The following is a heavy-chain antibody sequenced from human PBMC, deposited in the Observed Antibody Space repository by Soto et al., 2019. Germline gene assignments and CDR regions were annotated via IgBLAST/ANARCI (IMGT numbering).Heavy chain of an antibody. V-gene: IGHV3-23*01. CDR3: AKDLWRFTGYSSGWYYFDY. CDR1: GFNFSSYA. CDR2: ISGSGGGT. J-gene: IGHJ4*02. Sequence: EVQLLESGGGLVQPGGSLRLSCAASGFNFSSYAMTWVRQAPGKGLEWVSVISGSGGGTYYAASVKGRFTISRDNSKNTLYLQINSLRAEDTAVYYCAKDLWRFTGYSSGWYYFDYWGQGTLVTVSS. D-gene: IGHD6-19*01.